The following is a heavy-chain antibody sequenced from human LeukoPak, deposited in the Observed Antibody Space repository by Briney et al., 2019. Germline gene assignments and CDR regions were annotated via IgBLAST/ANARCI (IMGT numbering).Heavy chain of an antibody. CDR1: IYRPSNYY. J-gene: IGHJ4*02. CDR2: VYYSGST. V-gene: IGHV4-59*01. CDR3: PGGKKWLASDS. D-gene: IGHD4-23*01. Sequence: SETLSLTCTLSIYRPSNYYWSWIRQPPGKGLEWIAYVYYSGSTNYNPSLRSRVPISVDTSKNQFSLKLNAVTAADTAVYYCPGGKKWLASDSWGQGTLLTVSS.